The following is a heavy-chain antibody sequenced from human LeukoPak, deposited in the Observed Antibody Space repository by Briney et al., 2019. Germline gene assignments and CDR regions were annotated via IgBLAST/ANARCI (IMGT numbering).Heavy chain of an antibody. Sequence: PSETLSLTCTVSGGSISSYYWSWIRQPPGKGPEWIGYIYYSGSTNYNPSLKSRVTISVDTSKNQFSLKLSSVTAADTAVYYCARGYCSGGSCYWFDYWGQGTLVTVSS. V-gene: IGHV4-59*01. CDR3: ARGYCSGGSCYWFDY. J-gene: IGHJ4*02. D-gene: IGHD2-15*01. CDR2: IYYSGST. CDR1: GGSISSYY.